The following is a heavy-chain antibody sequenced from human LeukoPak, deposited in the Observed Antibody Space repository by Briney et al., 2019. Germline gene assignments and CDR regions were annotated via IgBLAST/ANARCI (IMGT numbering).Heavy chain of an antibody. CDR2: IYYSGST. J-gene: IGHJ4*02. D-gene: IGHD5-12*01. CDR3: ARRLWGSGYGVDY. Sequence: SETLSLTCTVSGGSISSSSYYWGWIRQPPGKGLEWIGSIYYSGSTYYNPSLKSRVTISVDTSKNQFSLKPSSVTAADTAVYYCARRLWGSGYGVDYWGQGTLVTVSS. CDR1: GGSISSSSYY. V-gene: IGHV4-39*01.